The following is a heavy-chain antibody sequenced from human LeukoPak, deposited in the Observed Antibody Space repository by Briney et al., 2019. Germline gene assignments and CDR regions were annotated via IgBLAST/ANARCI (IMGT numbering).Heavy chain of an antibody. Sequence: ASVKVSCKASGYTFTSQYVHWVRQAPGRGLEWMGIINPSGGSTRYAQKFQGRVTMTRDTSTSTVYMELKRLRSEDAAVYYCASWFGENDALDIWGQGTMVTVSS. V-gene: IGHV1-46*01. CDR2: INPSGGST. CDR1: GYTFTSQY. J-gene: IGHJ3*02. CDR3: ASWFGENDALDI. D-gene: IGHD3-10*01.